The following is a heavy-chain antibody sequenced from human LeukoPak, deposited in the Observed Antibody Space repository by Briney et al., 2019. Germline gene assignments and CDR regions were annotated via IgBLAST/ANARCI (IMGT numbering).Heavy chain of an antibody. CDR2: ISSSSSTI. J-gene: IGHJ4*02. Sequence: GGSLRLSCAASGFTFSSYSMNWVRQAPGKGLEWVSYISSSSSTIYYADSVKGRFTISRDNAKNSLYLQMNSLRAEDTAVYYCARGLLMVRGVIVYWGQGTLVTVSS. CDR1: GFTFSSYS. D-gene: IGHD3-10*01. V-gene: IGHV3-48*01. CDR3: ARGLLMVRGVIVY.